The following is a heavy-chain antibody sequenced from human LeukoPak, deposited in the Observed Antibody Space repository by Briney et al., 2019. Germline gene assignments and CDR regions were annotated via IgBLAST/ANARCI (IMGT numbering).Heavy chain of an antibody. CDR2: IASDGSST. CDR3: ARGRPHGNDY. D-gene: IGHD4-23*01. CDR1: GFIFSSNY. V-gene: IGHV3-74*01. J-gene: IGHJ4*02. Sequence: GGSLRLSCAASGFIFSSNYMSWVRQAPGKGLVWVSRIASDGSSTTYADSVKGRFSISRDNAKNTLYLQMNSLRVEDTAVYYCARGRPHGNDYWGQGTLVTVSS.